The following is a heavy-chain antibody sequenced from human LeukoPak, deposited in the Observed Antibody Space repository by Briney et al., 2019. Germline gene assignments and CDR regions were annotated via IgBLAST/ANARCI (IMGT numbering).Heavy chain of an antibody. Sequence: SETLSLTCTVSADSISTYYWNWIRQSPGKGLEWIGYIYYSGSTIYNPSLKSRVTISVDTSNNQFSLKLSSVTAADTAVYYCARGVGYNYRLYHFDYWGQGTLVTVSS. CDR2: IYYSGST. V-gene: IGHV4-59*08. CDR1: ADSISTYY. J-gene: IGHJ4*02. CDR3: ARGVGYNYRLYHFDY. D-gene: IGHD5-12*01.